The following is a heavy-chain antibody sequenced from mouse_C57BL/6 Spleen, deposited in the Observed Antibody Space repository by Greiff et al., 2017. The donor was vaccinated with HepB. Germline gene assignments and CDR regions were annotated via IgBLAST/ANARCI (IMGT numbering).Heavy chain of an antibody. CDR2: IYPGSGNT. CDR3: ARTGGYFDY. Sequence: VKLQESGAELVRPGASVKLSCKASGYTFTDYYINWVKQRPGQGLEWIARIYPGSGNTYYNEKFKGKATLTAEKSSSTAYMQLSSLTSEDSAVYFCARTGGYFDYWGQGTTLTVSS. V-gene: IGHV1-76*01. J-gene: IGHJ2*01. CDR1: GYTFTDYY.